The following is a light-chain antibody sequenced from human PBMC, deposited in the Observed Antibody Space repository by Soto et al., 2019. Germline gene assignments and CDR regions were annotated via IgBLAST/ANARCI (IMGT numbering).Light chain of an antibody. V-gene: IGKV3D-15*01. J-gene: IGKJ2*01. CDR1: QSVGSS. CDR2: GAS. CDR3: QQYSNRYT. Sequence: EIVMTQSPATLSVSPGERATLSCRASQSVGSSLAWYQHKPGQAPRLLIYGASIRATGILGRFSGSGSGTEFTLTISSLQSEDFAAYYCQQYSNRYTFGQGTKLEIK.